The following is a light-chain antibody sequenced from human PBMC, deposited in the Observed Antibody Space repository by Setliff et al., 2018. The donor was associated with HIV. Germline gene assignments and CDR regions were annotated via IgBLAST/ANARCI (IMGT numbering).Light chain of an antibody. CDR1: SSDVGGFNF. J-gene: IGLJ1*01. CDR3: TSYANSSTYI. CDR2: DVT. Sequence: QSALTQPASMSGSPGQPITVSCTGTSSDVGGFNFVSWYQQHPGKAPRLMIYDVTNRPSGVSNRFSGSKSGNTASLTISGLQAEDEADYYCTSYANSSTYIFGTGTKVTVL. V-gene: IGLV2-14*03.